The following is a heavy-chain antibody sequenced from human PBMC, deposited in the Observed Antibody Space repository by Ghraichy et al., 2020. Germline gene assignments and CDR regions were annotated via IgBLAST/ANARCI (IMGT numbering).Heavy chain of an antibody. D-gene: IGHD3-10*01. CDR2: ISYDGSNK. CDR3: AKDPYYGSGSSFDY. Sequence: GESLNISCAASGFTFSSYGMHWVRQAPGKGLEWVAVISYDGSNKYYADSVKGRFTISRDNSKNTLYLQMNSLRAEDTAVYYCAKDPYYGSGSSFDYWGQGTLVTVSS. V-gene: IGHV3-30*18. CDR1: GFTFSSYG. J-gene: IGHJ4*02.